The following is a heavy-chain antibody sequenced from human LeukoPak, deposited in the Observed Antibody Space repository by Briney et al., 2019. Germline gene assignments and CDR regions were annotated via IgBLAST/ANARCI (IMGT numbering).Heavy chain of an antibody. Sequence: SETLSLTCTVSGGSLTSYYWSWIRQPPGKGLEWIGYIFYSGDTNYNPSLKSRVTMSVDTSKNQLSLNLSSVTAADTAAYYCARDCSGGRCYNGIVAGMDVWGQGTTVTVS. CDR2: IFYSGDT. D-gene: IGHD2-15*01. V-gene: IGHV4-59*01. CDR3: ARDCSGGRCYNGIVAGMDV. CDR1: GGSLTSYY. J-gene: IGHJ6*02.